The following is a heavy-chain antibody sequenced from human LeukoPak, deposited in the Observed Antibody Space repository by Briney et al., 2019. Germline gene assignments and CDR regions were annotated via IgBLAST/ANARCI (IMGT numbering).Heavy chain of an antibody. CDR1: GASISSDNYY. Sequence: PSQTLSLTCIVSGASISSDNYYWSWIRQPAGKALEWIGRIYPSGGTKYNPSLESRVTISIATSKNQFSLRLRSVTAADTAVYYCARQVYDYVWGSTFDYWGQGDLVIVSS. V-gene: IGHV4-61*02. CDR3: ARQVYDYVWGSTFDY. CDR2: IYPSGGT. J-gene: IGHJ4*02. D-gene: IGHD3-16*01.